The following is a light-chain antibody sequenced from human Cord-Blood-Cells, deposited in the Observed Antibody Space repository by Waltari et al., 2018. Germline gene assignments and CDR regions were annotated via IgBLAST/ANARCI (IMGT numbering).Light chain of an antibody. CDR3: QQSYSTLFT. CDR1: QSISSY. Sequence: DIQMTQPPSSLSASVGDRVTITCRASQSISSYVNWYQQKPGKAPKLLIYAASSLQSGVPSRFSGSGSGTDFTLTISSLQPEDFATYYCQQSYSTLFTFGPGTKVDIK. V-gene: IGKV1-39*01. J-gene: IGKJ3*01. CDR2: AAS.